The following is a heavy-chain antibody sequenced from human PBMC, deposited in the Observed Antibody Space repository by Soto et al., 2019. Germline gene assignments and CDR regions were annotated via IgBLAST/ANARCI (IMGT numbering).Heavy chain of an antibody. J-gene: IGHJ4*02. V-gene: IGHV4-39*01. D-gene: IGHD3-22*01. CDR2: ICYSGNT. Sequence: SETLSLTCTVSGGSISSSRYCWGWIRQPPGKGLEWIGSICYSGNTYYKPSLRSRVTISVDTSKNQFFVNLMSFVTAADTAVYHCVRHRPDSSGYQGLIDSWGQCNPVTVSS. CDR3: VRHRPDSSGYQGLIDS. CDR1: GGSISSSRYC.